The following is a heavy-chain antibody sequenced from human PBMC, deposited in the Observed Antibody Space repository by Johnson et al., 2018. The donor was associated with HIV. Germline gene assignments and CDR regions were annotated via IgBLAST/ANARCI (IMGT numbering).Heavy chain of an antibody. CDR2: IGTAGDT. V-gene: IGHV3-66*03. Sequence: VQLVESGGGLIQPGGSLRLSCAASGFTVSSNYMSWVRQAPGKGLEWVSVIGTAGDTYYPGSVKGRFTISRENAKNTLYLQMNSLRAEDTAMYYCATSGLTLGSSSSHAFDIWGQGTMVTVSS. J-gene: IGHJ3*02. CDR1: GFTVSSNY. D-gene: IGHD6-6*01. CDR3: ATSGLTLGSSSSHAFDI.